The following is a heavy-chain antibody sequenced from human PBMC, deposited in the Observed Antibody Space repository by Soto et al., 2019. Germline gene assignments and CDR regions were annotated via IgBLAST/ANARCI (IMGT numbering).Heavy chain of an antibody. CDR2: IIPIQGKA. Sequence: QVQLVQSGAELKKPGSSVKVSSEASGGSFTSYSFTWVRQAPGQGLEWMGRIIPIQGKASYALKFQDRVTITADRSTRTVYMELTSLRPEDTAVYFCAKSLLFVDHGYMDVWGKGTTVTVSS. J-gene: IGHJ6*03. CDR1: GGSFTSYS. D-gene: IGHD2-21*01. CDR3: AKSLLFVDHGYMDV. V-gene: IGHV1-69*02.